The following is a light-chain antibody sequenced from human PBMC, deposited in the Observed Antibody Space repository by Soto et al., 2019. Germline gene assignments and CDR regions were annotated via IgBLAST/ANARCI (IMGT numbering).Light chain of an antibody. CDR1: QSVSNNY. CDR3: QQYGSSPPFT. V-gene: IGKV3-20*01. CDR2: GAS. J-gene: IGKJ3*01. Sequence: EIVLTQSPGTLSLSPGERATLSCTASQSVSNNYLAWYQQKPGQSPGLLIYGASSRATGIPDRFSGSGSGTDFILTISRLEPEDFAVYYCQQYGSSPPFTFGPGTKVDIK.